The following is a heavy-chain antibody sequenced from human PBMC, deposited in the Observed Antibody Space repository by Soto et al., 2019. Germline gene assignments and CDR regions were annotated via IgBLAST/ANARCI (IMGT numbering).Heavy chain of an antibody. CDR2: IQSGGPT. Sequence: GCLRLSFAAYLFPVISIYMGCVGKAPGKGLEWVSLIQSGGPTYYADSVKGRFTISRDTSENTLHLQMDSLRAEDTAVYYCARDDVLCDGGRCYGVPLDVRGKGT. J-gene: IGHJ6*03. V-gene: IGHV3-66*01. D-gene: IGHD2-15*01. CDR3: ARDDVLCDGGRCYGVPLDV. CDR1: LFPVISIY.